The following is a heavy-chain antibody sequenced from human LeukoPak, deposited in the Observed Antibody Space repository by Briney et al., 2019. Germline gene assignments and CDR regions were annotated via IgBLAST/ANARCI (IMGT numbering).Heavy chain of an antibody. CDR2: INPNTGNP. CDR1: GYTFTSYA. Sequence: ASLKVSCKASGYTFTSYAMNWVRQAPGQGLEWMGWINPNTGNPTYAQAFTGRFVFSLDTSVSTAYLQISSLKAEDTAVYYCARAYQHLGGLSFPDYWGQGALVTVSS. V-gene: IGHV7-4-1*02. J-gene: IGHJ4*02. D-gene: IGHD3-16*02. CDR3: ARAYQHLGGLSFPDY.